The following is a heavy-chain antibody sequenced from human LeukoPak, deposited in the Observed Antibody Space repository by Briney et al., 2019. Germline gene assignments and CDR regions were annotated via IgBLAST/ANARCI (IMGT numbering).Heavy chain of an antibody. V-gene: IGHV4-31*03. D-gene: IGHD2-21*02. CDR3: AREVVLTGTFAFDI. CDR1: GGSISSPGYY. CDR2: IYYTGST. Sequence: PSETVSLTCTASGGSISSPGYYCTWVRQFPGKGLEWIGNIYYTGSTHYNPSLKSRVTISIDTSKNQISLNLSSVTDADTAIYYCAREVVLTGTFAFDIWGQGTKVSVSP. J-gene: IGHJ3*02.